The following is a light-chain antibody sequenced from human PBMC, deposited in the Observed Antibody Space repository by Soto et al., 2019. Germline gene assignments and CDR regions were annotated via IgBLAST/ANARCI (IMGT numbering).Light chain of an antibody. J-gene: IGLJ2*01. Sequence: QSALTQPPSASGSPGQSVTISCTGTSSDVGGYNYVSWYQQHPGKAPKLMIYEVSKRPSGVPDRFSGSKSGNTASLTVSGLQAEDVADYYCSSYAGSNNLVVFGGGTKVTVL. CDR3: SSYAGSNNLVV. CDR1: SSDVGGYNY. CDR2: EVS. V-gene: IGLV2-8*01.